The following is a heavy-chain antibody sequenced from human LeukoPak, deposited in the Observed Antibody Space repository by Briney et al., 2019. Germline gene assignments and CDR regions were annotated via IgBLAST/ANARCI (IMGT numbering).Heavy chain of an antibody. CDR3: ARLGPYGDDTYYMDV. CDR2: MSSSGST. V-gene: IGHV4-4*08. Sequence: SGALSLTFTVSGGSISRYYWSWVRPPPGKGLGWIGYMSSSGSTNYNPSLKSRVSISVDTSKNQFSLKLSSVTAADTAVYYCARLGPYGDDTYYMDVWGKGTTVTVSS. D-gene: IGHD4-17*01. J-gene: IGHJ6*03. CDR1: GGSISRYY.